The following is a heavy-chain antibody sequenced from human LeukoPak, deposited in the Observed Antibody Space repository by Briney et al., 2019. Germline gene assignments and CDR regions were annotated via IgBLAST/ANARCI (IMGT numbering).Heavy chain of an antibody. CDR2: INPNSGGT. CDR1: GYTFTGYY. Sequence: ASVKVSCKASGYTFTGYYMHWVRQAPGQGPEWMGRINPNSGGTNYAQKFQGRVTMTRDTSISTAYMELSRLRSDDTAVYYCARDVVRGVPDDYWGQGTLVTVSS. J-gene: IGHJ4*02. CDR3: ARDVVRGVPDDY. D-gene: IGHD3-10*01. V-gene: IGHV1-2*06.